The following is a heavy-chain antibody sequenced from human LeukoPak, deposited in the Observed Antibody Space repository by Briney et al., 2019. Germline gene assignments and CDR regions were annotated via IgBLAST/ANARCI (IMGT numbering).Heavy chain of an antibody. J-gene: IGHJ4*02. CDR2: IYSGGST. CDR1: GFTVSSNY. Sequence: PGGSLRLSCAASGFTVSSNYMSWVRQAPGKGLEWVSVIYSGGSTYYADSVRGRFTISRDNSKNTLYLQMNSLRAEDTAVYYCARDQRGYSYGRRTFDYWGQGTLVTVSS. V-gene: IGHV3-66*01. D-gene: IGHD5-18*01. CDR3: ARDQRGYSYGRRTFDY.